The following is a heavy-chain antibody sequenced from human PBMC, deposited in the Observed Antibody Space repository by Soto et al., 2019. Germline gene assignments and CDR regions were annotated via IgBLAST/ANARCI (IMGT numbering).Heavy chain of an antibody. CDR2: ISYDGSNK. J-gene: IGHJ4*02. Sequence: QVQLVESGGGVVQPGRSLRLSCAASGFTFRSYAMHWVRQAPGKGLEWVAVISYDGSNKYYADSVKGRFTISRDNSKTLYLQMNSLRAEDTAVYYCVRDKSPYSSGWHNRHFDYWGQGTLVTVSS. CDR1: GFTFRSYA. V-gene: IGHV3-30-3*01. CDR3: VRDKSPYSSGWHNRHFDY. D-gene: IGHD6-19*01.